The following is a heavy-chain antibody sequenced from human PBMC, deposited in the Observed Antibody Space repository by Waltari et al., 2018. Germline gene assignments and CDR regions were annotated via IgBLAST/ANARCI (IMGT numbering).Heavy chain of an antibody. D-gene: IGHD5-12*01. J-gene: IGHJ2*01. Sequence: QVQLQESGPGLVKPSETLSLTCAVSGGSISSNYWTWIRQPPGKGLEWIGRIYGSGGSNDYNPSLKSRVTISTDTSKNQFSLKLSSLTAADTAVYYCARRGYSGYSSDWYFDIWGPGTPITISS. CDR2: IYGSGGSN. V-gene: IGHV4-4*07. CDR3: ARRGYSGYSSDWYFDI. CDR1: GGSISSNY.